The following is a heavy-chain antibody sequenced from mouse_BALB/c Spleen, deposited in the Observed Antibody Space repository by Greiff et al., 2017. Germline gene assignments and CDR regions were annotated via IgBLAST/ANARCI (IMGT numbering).Heavy chain of an antibody. V-gene: IGHV14-3*02. Sequence: VQLQQSGAELVKPGASVKLSCTASGFNIKDTYMHWVKQRPEQGLEWIGRIDPANGNTKYDPKFQGKATITADTSSNTAYLQLSSLTSEDTAVYYCARGPLYYYGSSPWFAYWGQGTLVTVSA. CDR3: ARGPLYYYGSSPWFAY. J-gene: IGHJ3*01. D-gene: IGHD1-1*01. CDR2: IDPANGNT. CDR1: GFNIKDTY.